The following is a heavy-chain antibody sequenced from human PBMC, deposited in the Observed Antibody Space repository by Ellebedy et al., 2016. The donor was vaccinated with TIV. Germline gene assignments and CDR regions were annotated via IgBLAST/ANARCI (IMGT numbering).Heavy chain of an antibody. CDR1: GFTVSSNY. CDR3: ARVPEGYRASYYYGMDV. Sequence: GGSLRLSXAASGFTVSSNYMSWVRQAPGKGLEWVSVIYSGGSTYYADSVKGRFTISRDNSKNTLYLQMNSLRAEDTAVYYCARVPEGYRASYYYGMDVWGQGTTVTVSS. D-gene: IGHD5-12*01. V-gene: IGHV3-53*01. CDR2: IYSGGST. J-gene: IGHJ6*02.